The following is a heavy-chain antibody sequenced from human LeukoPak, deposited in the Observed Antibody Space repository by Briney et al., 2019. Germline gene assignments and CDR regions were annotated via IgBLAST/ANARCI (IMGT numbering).Heavy chain of an antibody. CDR1: GGSISSGSYY. CDR2: IYTSGST. V-gene: IGHV4-61*02. J-gene: IGHJ4*02. CDR3: ARHGITMVRGVIKGPYFDY. D-gene: IGHD3-10*01. Sequence: SETLSLTCTVSGGSISSGSYYWSWIRQPAGKGLEWIGCIYTSGSTNYNPSLKSRVTISVDTSKNQFSLKLSSVTAADTAVYYCARHGITMVRGVIKGPYFDYWGQGTLVTVSS.